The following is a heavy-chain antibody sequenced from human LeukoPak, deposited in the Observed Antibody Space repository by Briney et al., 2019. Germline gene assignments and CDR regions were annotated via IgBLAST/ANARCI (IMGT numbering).Heavy chain of an antibody. CDR3: TREQDREAAATVIGDS. J-gene: IGHJ4*02. CDR1: GFTFRSYA. V-gene: IGHV3-23*01. Sequence: GGSLRLSCAASGFTFRSYAMSWVRQAPGKGLWWVSAISGSGDSTYYADSVKDRFTISRDNSKNTLYLQMNSLRAEDTAVYYCTREQDREAAATVIGDSWGQGTLVSVSS. D-gene: IGHD2-15*01. CDR2: ISGSGDST.